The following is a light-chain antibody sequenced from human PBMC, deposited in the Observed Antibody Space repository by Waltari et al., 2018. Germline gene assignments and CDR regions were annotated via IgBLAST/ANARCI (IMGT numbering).Light chain of an antibody. CDR2: AAS. CDR1: ETIMNY. CDR3: QQSFSHPRT. V-gene: IGKV1-39*01. Sequence: DIEMTQSPSSLSASVGDRVTVTCRSSETIMNYLNWYQQKPGEAPTLLNFAASSLPSGVPSRFSGSGSGTDFTLTISSLQPEDFATYYCQQSFSHPRTFGRGTTVEI. J-gene: IGKJ4*01.